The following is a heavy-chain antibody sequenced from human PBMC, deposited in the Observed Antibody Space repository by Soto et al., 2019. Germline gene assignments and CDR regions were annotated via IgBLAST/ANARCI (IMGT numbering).Heavy chain of an antibody. Sequence: EVKLVESGGGVVQPGRSLRLSCAASGLTLSDYWMQWFRQVPGKGLVWVSRSESYGSGPNYADSVKGRFTISRDKSKNMVFLQMSSLTVEDTATYFCARSGYSYGYGFDYWGRGTLVTVSS. CDR1: GLTLSDYW. CDR3: ARSGYSYGYGFDY. V-gene: IGHV3-74*01. J-gene: IGHJ4*02. CDR2: SESYGSGP. D-gene: IGHD5-18*01.